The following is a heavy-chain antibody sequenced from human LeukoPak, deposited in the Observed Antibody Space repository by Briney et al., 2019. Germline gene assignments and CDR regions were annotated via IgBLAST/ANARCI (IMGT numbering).Heavy chain of an antibody. CDR1: GFTFSDYA. D-gene: IGHD3-9*01. CDR2: IGGSSDFT. CDR3: ARSTSSEYDIYHFDY. J-gene: IGHJ4*02. Sequence: PGGSLRLSCAASGFTFSDYAMSWVRQAPGKGLEWVSAIGGSSDFTYYAEYVKGRFTTSRDNSKETLYLQMNSLRAEDTAVYYCARSTSSEYDIYHFDYWGQGTLVTVSS. V-gene: IGHV3-23*01.